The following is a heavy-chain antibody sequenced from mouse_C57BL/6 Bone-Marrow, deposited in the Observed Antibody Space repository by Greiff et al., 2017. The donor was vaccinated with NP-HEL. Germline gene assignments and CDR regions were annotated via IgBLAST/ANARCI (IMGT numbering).Heavy chain of an antibody. V-gene: IGHV5-4*01. D-gene: IGHD1-1*01. CDR1: GFTFSSYA. Sequence: EVQGVESGGGLVKPGGSLKLSCAASGFTFSSYAMSWVRQTPEKRLEWVATISDGGSYTYYPDNVKGRFTISRDNAKNNLYLQMSHLKSEDTAMYYCARDHITTVDSWFAYWGQGTLVTVSA. CDR3: ARDHITTVDSWFAY. CDR2: ISDGGSYT. J-gene: IGHJ3*01.